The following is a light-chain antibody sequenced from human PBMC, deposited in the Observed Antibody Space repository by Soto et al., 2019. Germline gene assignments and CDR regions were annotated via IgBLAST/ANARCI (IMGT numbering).Light chain of an antibody. CDR1: QTVNSN. J-gene: IGKJ2*01. CDR2: GAS. V-gene: IGKV3-15*01. CDR3: QQYNSFFPT. Sequence: EIVMTQSPATLSVSPGERATLSCRASQTVNSNLAWYQQKPGQAPRLLIYGASTRATGIPARFSGSGSGTEFTLTISSLQSEDFATYYCQQYNSFFPTFGQGTKLEIK.